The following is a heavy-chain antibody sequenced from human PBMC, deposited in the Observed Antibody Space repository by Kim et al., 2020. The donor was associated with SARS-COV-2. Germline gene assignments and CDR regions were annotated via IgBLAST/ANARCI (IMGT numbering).Heavy chain of an antibody. Sequence: GGSLRLSCAASGFTFSSYSMNWVRQAPGKGLEWVSSISSSSSYIYYADSVKGRFTISRDNAKNSLYLQMNSLRAEDTAVYYCARDMGGSGSYANYYYGMDVWDQGTTVTVSS. D-gene: IGHD3-10*01. CDR3: ARDMGGSGSYANYYYGMDV. CDR1: GFTFSSYS. J-gene: IGHJ6*02. CDR2: ISSSSSYI. V-gene: IGHV3-21*01.